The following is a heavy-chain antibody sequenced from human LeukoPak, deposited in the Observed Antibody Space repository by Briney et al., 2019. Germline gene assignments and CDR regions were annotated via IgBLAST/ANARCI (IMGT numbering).Heavy chain of an antibody. Sequence: SETLSLTCTVSGGSISSSSYYWGWIRQPPGKGLEWIGSIYYSGSTYYNPSLKSRVTISVDTSKNQFSLKLSSVTAADTAVYYCARARGFYYYYGMDAWGQGTTVTVSS. CDR3: ARARGFYYYYGMDA. J-gene: IGHJ6*02. V-gene: IGHV4-39*01. CDR2: IYYSGST. D-gene: IGHD3-22*01. CDR1: GGSISSSSYY.